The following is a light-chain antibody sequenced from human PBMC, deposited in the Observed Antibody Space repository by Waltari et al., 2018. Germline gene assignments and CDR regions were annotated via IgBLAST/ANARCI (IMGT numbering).Light chain of an antibody. Sequence: HSPLTQPAPVSGSPGRSLPISCSGSSSAAAAYSFFSWYHQHPGRAPHLIIYELSKRPSGISNRLSASKSGSTASLTISGLQAEDGADYYCSSYTTSSAPGVFGTGTRVTVL. V-gene: IGLV2-14*01. CDR1: SSAAAAYSF. CDR3: SSYTTSSAPGV. J-gene: IGLJ1*01. CDR2: ELS.